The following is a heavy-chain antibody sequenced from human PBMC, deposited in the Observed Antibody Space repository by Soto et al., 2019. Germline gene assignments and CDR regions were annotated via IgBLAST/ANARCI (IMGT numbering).Heavy chain of an antibody. CDR3: ASSSLYGMDV. Sequence: PSETLSLTCRVSGASIRNYYWHWVRQLPGKGLEWIGYVYTPDYTRFNPSLKSRLIISIDTSKNQFSLKVGSVTAADTAVYYCASSSLYGMDVWGQGTTVTVSS. CDR2: VYTPDYT. J-gene: IGHJ6*02. V-gene: IGHV4-4*08. CDR1: GASIRNYY.